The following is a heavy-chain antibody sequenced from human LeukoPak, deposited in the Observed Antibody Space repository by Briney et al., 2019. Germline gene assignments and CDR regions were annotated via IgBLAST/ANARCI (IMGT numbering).Heavy chain of an antibody. CDR2: IYYSGST. Sequence: PETLSLTCTVSGGSISSYYWSWIRQPPGKGLEWIGYIYYSGSTNYNPSLKSRVTISVDTSKNQFSLKLSSVTAADTAVYYCARGSGYDILTGYAPFDYWGQGTLVTVSS. CDR1: GGSISSYY. CDR3: ARGSGYDILTGYAPFDY. V-gene: IGHV4-59*08. J-gene: IGHJ4*02. D-gene: IGHD3-9*01.